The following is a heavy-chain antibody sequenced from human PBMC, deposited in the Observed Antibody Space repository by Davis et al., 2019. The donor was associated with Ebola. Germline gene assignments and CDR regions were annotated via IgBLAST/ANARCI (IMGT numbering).Heavy chain of an antibody. CDR3: ARGSDSSSLDY. CDR1: GFSFSRTW. J-gene: IGHJ4*02. CDR2: LKGDEGEK. V-gene: IGHV3-7*01. D-gene: IGHD6-6*01. Sequence: GESLKISCAASGFSFSRTWMGWVRQAPGKGLEYVAILKGDEGEKYYVDSVKGRFTISRDNAKNSLYLQMNSLRAEDTAVYYCARGSDSSSLDYWGQGTLVTVSS.